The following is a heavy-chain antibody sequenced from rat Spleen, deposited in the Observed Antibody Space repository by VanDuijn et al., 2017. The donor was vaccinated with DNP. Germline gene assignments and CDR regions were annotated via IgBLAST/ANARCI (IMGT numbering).Heavy chain of an antibody. J-gene: IGHJ2*01. CDR3: ASWGIRAYYFDS. Sequence: EVQLVESGGGLVQPGRSLKLSCAASGFTFSDYYMAWVRQAPTKGLEWVAYITYDGGSTYYRDSVKGRFTISRDNAKSTLYLQMNSLRFEDTATYYCASWGIRAYYFDSWGQGVMVTVSS. CDR2: ITYDGGST. CDR1: GFTFSDYY. V-gene: IGHV5-22*01. D-gene: IGHD4-3*01.